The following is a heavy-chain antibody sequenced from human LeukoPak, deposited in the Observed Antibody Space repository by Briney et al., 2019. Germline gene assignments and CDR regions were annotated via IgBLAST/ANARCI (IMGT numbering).Heavy chain of an antibody. CDR2: IYYTGST. V-gene: IGHV4-59*01. Sequence: KTSETLSLTCTVSGGSISTYYWSWLRQPPGKGLEWIGYIYYTGSTNYNPSLQSRVTISIDTSKNQFSLKLSSVTAADTAVYYCARVGESRHTAAGLIYYYGMDVWGQGTTVTVSS. D-gene: IGHD6-13*01. J-gene: IGHJ6*02. CDR3: ARVGESRHTAAGLIYYYGMDV. CDR1: GGSISTYY.